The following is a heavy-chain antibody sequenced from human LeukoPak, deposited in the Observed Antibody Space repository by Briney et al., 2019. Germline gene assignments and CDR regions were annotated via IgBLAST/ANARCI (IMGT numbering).Heavy chain of an antibody. J-gene: IGHJ6*02. CDR3: AREGDYSTDDYYYGMDV. CDR2: FDPEDGET. Sequence: GASVKVSCKVSGYTLTELSMHWVRQAPGKGLEWMGGFDPEDGETIYAQKFQGRVTITADESTSTAYMEVSSLRSEDTAVYYCAREGDYSTDDYYYGMDVWGQGTTVTVSS. CDR1: GYTLTELS. V-gene: IGHV1-24*01. D-gene: IGHD4-11*01.